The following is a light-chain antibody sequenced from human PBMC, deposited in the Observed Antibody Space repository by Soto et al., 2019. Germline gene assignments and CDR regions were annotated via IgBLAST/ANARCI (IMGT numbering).Light chain of an antibody. CDR1: QILVYSDGNTY. V-gene: IGKV2-30*01. J-gene: IGKJ5*01. Sequence: DFVMTQSPLSLPVTLGQPASISCRSSQILVYSDGNTYLNWFQQRPGQSPRRLIYQVSDRDSGVPDRFSGSGSGTDFTLKISRVEAEDVGVYYCMKGTHWPINFGQGTRLEIK. CDR3: MKGTHWPIN. CDR2: QVS.